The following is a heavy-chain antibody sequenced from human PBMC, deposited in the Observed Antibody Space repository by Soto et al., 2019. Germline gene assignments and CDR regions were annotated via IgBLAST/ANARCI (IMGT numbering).Heavy chain of an antibody. CDR1: GYTFIRYG. D-gene: IGHD2-15*01. CDR2: ISPYDDYT. V-gene: IGHV1-18*01. CDR3: ARDLDCSGGSCYGGSWFDP. Sequence: ASVKVSCKASGYTFIRYGITWVRQAPGQGFEWMGWISPYDDYTIYAQKLQGRVTMTTDTSTSTVYMKLRSLRSDDTAVYYCARDLDCSGGSCYGGSWFDPWGQGTLVTVSS. J-gene: IGHJ5*02.